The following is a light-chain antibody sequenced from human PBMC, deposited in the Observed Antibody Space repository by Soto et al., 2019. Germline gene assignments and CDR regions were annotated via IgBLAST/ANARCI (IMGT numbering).Light chain of an antibody. CDR3: QQYNNWQWT. CDR2: GAS. Sequence: EIVMTQSPAALSVSPGERATLYCRASQSVSSNLAWYQQKPGQAPRLLIYGASTRATGIPARFSGSGSGTEFTLTISSLQSEDFAVYYCQQYNNWQWTFGQGTKVDIK. V-gene: IGKV3-15*01. J-gene: IGKJ1*01. CDR1: QSVSSN.